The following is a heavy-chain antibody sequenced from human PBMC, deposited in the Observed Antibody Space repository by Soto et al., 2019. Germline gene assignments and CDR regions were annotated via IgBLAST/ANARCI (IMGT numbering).Heavy chain of an antibody. Sequence: QVKLVQSGAEVRKPGASVKVSCKPSGYTFSDYYIHWVRQAPGQGREWMGLINHNSGGTMYEPKFQGGVTMTRDTSIHTDYMELSMMRSVDTAVYYCAREPAAAKPEGVALWGKGTLVTVSS. D-gene: IGHD2-2*01. J-gene: IGHJ4*02. CDR2: INHNSGGT. V-gene: IGHV1-2*02. CDR3: AREPAAAKPEGVAL. CDR1: GYTFSDYY.